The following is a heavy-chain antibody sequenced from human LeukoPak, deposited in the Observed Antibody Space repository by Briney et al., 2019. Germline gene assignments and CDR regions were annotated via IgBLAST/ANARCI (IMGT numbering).Heavy chain of an antibody. CDR1: GFTFSSYS. D-gene: IGHD3-10*01. CDR3: ARDRRRHMVRGVIIIGFDAFDI. V-gene: IGHV3-48*01. J-gene: IGHJ3*02. Sequence: GGSLRLSCAASGFTFSSYSMNWVRQAPGKGLEWVSYISSSSSTIYYADSVKGRFTISRDNAKNSLYLQMNSLRAEDTAVYYCARDRRRHMVRGVIIIGFDAFDIWGQGTVVTVSS. CDR2: ISSSSSTI.